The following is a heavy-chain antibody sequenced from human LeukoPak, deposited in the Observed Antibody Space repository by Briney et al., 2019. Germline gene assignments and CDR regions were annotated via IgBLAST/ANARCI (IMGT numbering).Heavy chain of an antibody. CDR1: GFTFDDYG. CDR3: ARELSAYGSGRDAGY. J-gene: IGHJ4*02. D-gene: IGHD3-10*01. V-gene: IGHV3-20*01. Sequence: GGSLRLSCAASGFTFDDYGMSWVRQAPGKGLEWVSGINWNGGSTGYADSVKGRFTISRDNAKNSLYLQMNSLRAEDTASYHCARELSAYGSGRDAGYWGQGTLVTVPS. CDR2: INWNGGST.